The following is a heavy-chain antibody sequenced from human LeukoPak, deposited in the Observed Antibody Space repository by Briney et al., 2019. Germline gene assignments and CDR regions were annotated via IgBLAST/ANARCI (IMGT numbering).Heavy chain of an antibody. J-gene: IGHJ3*02. D-gene: IGHD5-12*01. CDR3: TKAAGNIGYDPLDAFDI. Sequence: GGSLRLSCAASGFSFDDYAMHWVRQAPGKSLQWVSLISEDGRTTYYADSVKGRFTISRDNSKNSLYLQMNNLRTEDTALYYCTKAAGNIGYDPLDAFDIWGQGTVVTVSS. V-gene: IGHV3-43*02. CDR2: ISEDGRTT. CDR1: GFSFDDYA.